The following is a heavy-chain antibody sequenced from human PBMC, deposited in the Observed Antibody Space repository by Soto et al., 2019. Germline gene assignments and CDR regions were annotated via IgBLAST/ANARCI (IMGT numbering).Heavy chain of an antibody. J-gene: IGHJ5*02. CDR2: ISGSGGST. Sequence: GSLRLSCAASGFTFSSYAMSWVRQAPGKGLEWVSAISGSGGSTYYADSVKGRFTISRDNSKNTLYLQMNSLRAEDTAVYYCACGGYCSSTSCYYRWFDPWGQGTLVTVPS. D-gene: IGHD2-2*01. CDR3: ACGGYCSSTSCYYRWFDP. CDR1: GFTFSSYA. V-gene: IGHV3-23*01.